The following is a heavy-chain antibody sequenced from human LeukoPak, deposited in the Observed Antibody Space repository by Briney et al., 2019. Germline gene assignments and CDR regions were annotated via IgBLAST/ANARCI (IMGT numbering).Heavy chain of an antibody. CDR1: GFTFSSYN. Sequence: PGGSLRLSCAASGFTFSSYNMKWVRQAPGKGLEWVSSISSSRTYIDYADSMKGRFTISRDNAKNSLYLQMNSLRAEDTAVYYCARFITGPYYFDYWGQGTLVTVSS. V-gene: IGHV3-21*01. CDR3: ARFITGPYYFDY. CDR2: ISSSRTYI. J-gene: IGHJ4*02. D-gene: IGHD3-22*01.